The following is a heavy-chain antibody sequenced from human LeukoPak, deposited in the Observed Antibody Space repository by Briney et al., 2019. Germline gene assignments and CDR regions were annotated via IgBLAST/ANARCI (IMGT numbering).Heavy chain of an antibody. Sequence: GGSLRLSCAASGFTFSSYAMSWVRQAPGKGLEWVSAISGSGGSTYYADSVKGRFTISRDNSKNTLYLQMNSLRAEDTAVYYCAKFSESSGWYYYYYYGMDVWGQGTTVTVSS. CDR1: GFTFSSYA. D-gene: IGHD6-19*01. V-gene: IGHV3-23*01. CDR3: AKFSESSGWYYYYYYGMDV. CDR2: ISGSGGST. J-gene: IGHJ6*02.